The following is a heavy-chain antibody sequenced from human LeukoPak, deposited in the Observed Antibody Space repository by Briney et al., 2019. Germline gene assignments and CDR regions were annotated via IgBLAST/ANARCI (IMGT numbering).Heavy chain of an antibody. Sequence: GGSLRLSCAASGFSVSDYYMNWVREAPGKGLEWVSFIYSDGRTYYADSVKGRFTISRDNSRNTLYLQMNSLRVEDTAVYYCARDDIPVIWGQGTLVTVSS. CDR3: ARDDIPVI. D-gene: IGHD2-15*01. V-gene: IGHV3-53*01. CDR2: IYSDGRT. CDR1: GFSVSDYY. J-gene: IGHJ4*02.